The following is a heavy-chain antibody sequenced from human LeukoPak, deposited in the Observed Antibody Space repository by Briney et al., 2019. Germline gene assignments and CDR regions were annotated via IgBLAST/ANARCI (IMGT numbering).Heavy chain of an antibody. Sequence: ASVKVSCKASGYPFANNYIHWVRQAPGQGLEWMGWISTYNGETNYAQKFQHRVTMSRDTSANTVYLEVTSLKSDDTAVYFCARVYGVYGSDDAFDMWGQGTVVIVSS. D-gene: IGHD4-17*01. CDR1: GYPFANNY. J-gene: IGHJ3*02. CDR2: ISTYNGET. V-gene: IGHV1-18*04. CDR3: ARVYGVYGSDDAFDM.